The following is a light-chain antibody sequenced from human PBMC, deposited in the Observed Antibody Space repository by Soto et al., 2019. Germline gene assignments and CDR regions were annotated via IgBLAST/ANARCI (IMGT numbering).Light chain of an antibody. CDR3: QQYGYSVT. CDR2: DAS. J-gene: IGKJ4*01. CDR1: QTIGTS. Sequence: ILITQSPDTLSLSPGERATLSCRASQTIGTSLGWYQQKPGQAPSLLIFDASSKTFGAPDRSTGSGSGTAFTLTIQRLEPEDFGVCFCQQYGYSVTFGRGTQVDIK. V-gene: IGKV3-20*01.